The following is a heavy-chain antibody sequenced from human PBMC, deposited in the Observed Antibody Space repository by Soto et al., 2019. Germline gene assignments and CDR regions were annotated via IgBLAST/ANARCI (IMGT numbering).Heavy chain of an antibody. CDR3: ARSDMGGDGALDV. CDR1: GYTFTNYY. V-gene: IGHV1-46*03. D-gene: IGHD3-16*01. Sequence: QVQLMQSGAEVKQPGASVKVSCKASGYTFTNYYMHWVRQVPGQGLEWMGIINPSGGGPAHAQNFRGRVTTTSDTSTTTIYMELNSLRSEDTAVYFWARSDMGGDGALDVWGQGTMVTVSS. CDR2: INPSGGGP. J-gene: IGHJ3*01.